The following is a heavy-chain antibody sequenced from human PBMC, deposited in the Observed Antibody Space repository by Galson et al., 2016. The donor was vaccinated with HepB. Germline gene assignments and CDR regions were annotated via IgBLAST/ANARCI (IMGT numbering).Heavy chain of an antibody. D-gene: IGHD1-26*01. J-gene: IGHJ4*02. CDR1: GFTFSSYW. Sequence: SLRLSCAASGFTFSSYWMHWVRQAPGKGLVWVSRINSDGSSTSYADSVKGRFTTSRDNSKNTLNLQMDSLRVEDTALYFCAKRAGGGTYYAIDYWGQGTLVTVSS. V-gene: IGHV3-74*01. CDR3: AKRAGGGTYYAIDY. CDR2: INSDGSST.